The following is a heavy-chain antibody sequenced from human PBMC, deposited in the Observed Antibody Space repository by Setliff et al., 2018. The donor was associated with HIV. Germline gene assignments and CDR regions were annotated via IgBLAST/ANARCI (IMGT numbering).Heavy chain of an antibody. CDR3: ARASVGVTGLYAFDI. CDR2: IYHSGST. CDR1: GYSISSGYY. D-gene: IGHD1-26*01. V-gene: IGHV4-38-2*01. Sequence: SETLSLTCAVSGYSISSGYYWGWIRQPPGKGLEWIGSIYHSGSTYYNPSLKSRVTISVDTSKNQFSLKLTSVTAADTAVYYCARASVGVTGLYAFDIWGQGTMVTVSS. J-gene: IGHJ3*02.